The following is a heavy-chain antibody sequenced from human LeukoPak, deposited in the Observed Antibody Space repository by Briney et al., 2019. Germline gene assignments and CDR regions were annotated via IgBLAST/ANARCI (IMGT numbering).Heavy chain of an antibody. J-gene: IGHJ4*02. CDR1: GGSFSGYH. V-gene: IGHV4-34*01. CDR3: ARGRGAARFVTVEFDY. D-gene: IGHD6-6*01. CDR2: INHRGST. Sequence: SETLSLTCAVYGGSFSGYHWSWIRQPPGKGLEWIGEINHRGSTNYNPSLKSRVTMSVDTSKNQFSLKLSSVTAADTAVYYCARGRGAARFVTVEFDYWGQGALVTVSS.